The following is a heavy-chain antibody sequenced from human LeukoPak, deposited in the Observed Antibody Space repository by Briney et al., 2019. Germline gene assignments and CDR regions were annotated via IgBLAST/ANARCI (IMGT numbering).Heavy chain of an antibody. D-gene: IGHD3-10*01. CDR3: ARHSSGSYYAY. Sequence: PGVSLRLSCAASGFTFSSSWMSWVRQAPGKGLEWVAHIKQDGSDKYYLDSVEGRFTISRDNARNSLFLHLNSLRVEDTAMYYCARHSSGSYYAYWGQGTLVTVSS. V-gene: IGHV3-7*01. J-gene: IGHJ4*02. CDR1: GFTFSSSW. CDR2: IKQDGSDK.